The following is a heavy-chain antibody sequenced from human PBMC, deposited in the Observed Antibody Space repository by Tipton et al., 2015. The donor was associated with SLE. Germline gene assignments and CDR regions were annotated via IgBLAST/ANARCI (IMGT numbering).Heavy chain of an antibody. CDR3: ASLRGGRGYYVDY. CDR2: IYPGDSDT. CDR1: GYIFTKCW. Sequence: QLVQSGAEVKKPGESLKISCKGSGYIFTKCWIGWVRQMPGKGLEGMGIIYPGDSDTRYSPAFQGQVTLTADKSIDTAYLHRSSLKASDIARYYCASLRGGRGYYVDYGGQVPLVTVSS. V-gene: IGHV5-51*03. J-gene: IGHJ4*02. D-gene: IGHD3-16*01.